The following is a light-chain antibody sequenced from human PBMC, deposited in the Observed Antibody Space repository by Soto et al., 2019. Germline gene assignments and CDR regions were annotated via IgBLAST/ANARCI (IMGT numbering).Light chain of an antibody. CDR1: QNIRGNE. CDR2: GGS. J-gene: IGKJ1*01. CDR3: QDYGTSHPWT. V-gene: IGKV3-20*01. Sequence: EVVLTQSPGALSLSPGEGVTLSCRASQNIRGNELAWYRQKRGQAPRLLMYGGSTRADGIPDRFSGRGTGTNFALTLSRLEPEDSAVYYCQDYGTSHPWTFGQGTELEIK.